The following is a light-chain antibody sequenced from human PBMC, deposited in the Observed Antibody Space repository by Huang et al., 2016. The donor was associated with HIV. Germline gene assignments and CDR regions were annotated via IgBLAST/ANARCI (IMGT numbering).Light chain of an antibody. V-gene: IGKV3-20*01. CDR2: GAA. J-gene: IGKJ1*01. CDR1: QSISGSY. Sequence: DIVLTQSPGTLSLSPGETATLSCRASQSISGSYLAWHQQRPGQAPRPLIYGAARRATDIPDRFSGSGSGTDFTLTINRLEPEDIAVYYCQQYSNSPETFGQGTKVEIK. CDR3: QQYSNSPET.